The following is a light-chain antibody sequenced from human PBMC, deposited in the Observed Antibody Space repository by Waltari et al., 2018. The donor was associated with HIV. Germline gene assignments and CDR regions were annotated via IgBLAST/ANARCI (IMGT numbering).Light chain of an antibody. CDR3: CSYAGATTYYV. CDR2: EVS. V-gene: IGLV2-23*02. CDR1: SSDIGTYNL. Sequence: QSALTQPASVSGSPRQSITISCAGSSSDIGTYNLVSWYQQFPGKAPKLILYEVSKRPVGVSDRFSGSKSGNVASLAISGLQTEDEADYYCCSYAGATTYYVFGNGTQVTVL. J-gene: IGLJ1*01.